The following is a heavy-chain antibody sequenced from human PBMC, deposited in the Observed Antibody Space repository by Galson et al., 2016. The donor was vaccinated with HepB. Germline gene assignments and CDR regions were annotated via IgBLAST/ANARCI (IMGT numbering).Heavy chain of an antibody. CDR2: IKQDGSEK. CDR1: GFSFSAYW. V-gene: IGHV3-7*03. J-gene: IGHJ6*02. D-gene: IGHD1-14*01. CDR3: ARDRLTSVTSHWTGTTYSYYGMDV. Sequence: SLRLSCAASGFSFSAYWMSWVRQSPGKGLAWVANIKQDGSEKYYVDSVKGRFTISRDNARNSLYLQVNGLRADDTAVYYCARDRLTSVTSHWTGTTYSYYGMDVWGQGTTGTVSS.